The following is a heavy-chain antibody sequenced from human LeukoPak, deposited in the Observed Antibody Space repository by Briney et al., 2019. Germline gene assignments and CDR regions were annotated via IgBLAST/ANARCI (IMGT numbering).Heavy chain of an antibody. V-gene: IGHV3-53*01. CDR2: IYAGGNT. Sequence: GGSLRLSCAASGFIVSSTYMSWVRQAPGKGLEWVSVIYAGGNTYYADSVKGRFTISRDNSKNTLYLQMNGLRVEDTAVYYCARARRTAAGIDWGQGTLVTVSS. D-gene: IGHD6-13*01. CDR3: ARARRTAAGID. CDR1: GFIVSSTY. J-gene: IGHJ4*02.